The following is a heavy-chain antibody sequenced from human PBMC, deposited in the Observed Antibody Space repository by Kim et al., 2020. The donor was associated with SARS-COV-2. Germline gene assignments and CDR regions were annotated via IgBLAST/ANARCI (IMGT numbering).Heavy chain of an antibody. V-gene: IGHV3-11*01. CDR3: ARDVEANIVVVPAGAGGGYDY. Sequence: GGSLRLSCAASGFTFSDYYMSWIRQAPGKGLEWVSYISSSGSTIYYADSVKGRFTISRDNAKNSLYLQMNSLRAEDTAVYYCARDVEANIVVVPAGAGGGYDYWGQGTLVTVSS. CDR1: GFTFSDYY. J-gene: IGHJ4*02. CDR2: ISSSGSTI. D-gene: IGHD2-2*01.